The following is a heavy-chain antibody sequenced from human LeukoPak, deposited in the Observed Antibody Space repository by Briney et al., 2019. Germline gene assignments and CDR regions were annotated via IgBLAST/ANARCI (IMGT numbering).Heavy chain of an antibody. Sequence: GSLRLSCTASGFTLSRFAMHWVRQAPGKGLEWLGHMSDDGSEKHYVDSVRGRFTISRDPSKNTLYLEMTSLRTEDTAVYYCAREADSGYYRTVDYWGQGTMVTVS. D-gene: IGHD2-15*01. V-gene: IGHV3-30-3*01. CDR1: GFTLSRFA. CDR2: MSDDGSEK. CDR3: AREADSGYYRTVDY. J-gene: IGHJ4*02.